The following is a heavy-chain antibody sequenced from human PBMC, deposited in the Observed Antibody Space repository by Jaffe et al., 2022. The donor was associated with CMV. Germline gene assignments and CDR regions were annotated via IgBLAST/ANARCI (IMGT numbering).Heavy chain of an antibody. CDR2: INPSGGST. CDR1: GYTFTSYY. Sequence: QVQLVQSGAEVKKPGASVKVSCKASGYTFTSYYMHWVRQAPGQGLEWMGIINPSGGSTSYAQKFQGRVTMTRDTSTSTVYMELSSLRSEDTAVYYCARETTVAGTGGGWFDPWGQGTLVTVSS. J-gene: IGHJ5*02. CDR3: ARETTVAGTGGGWFDP. V-gene: IGHV1-46*01. D-gene: IGHD6-19*01.